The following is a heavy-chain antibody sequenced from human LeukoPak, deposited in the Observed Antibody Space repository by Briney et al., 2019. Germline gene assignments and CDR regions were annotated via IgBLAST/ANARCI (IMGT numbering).Heavy chain of an antibody. CDR2: ISYDGSNK. D-gene: IGHD3-10*01. CDR3: ARGSGGFDY. J-gene: IGHJ4*02. CDR1: GFTFSNYG. V-gene: IGHV3-30*03. Sequence: PGGSLRLSCAASGFTFSNYGMHWVRQAPGKGLEWVAVISYDGSNKYYADSVKGRFTISRDNSKNTLYLQMNSLRAEDTAVYYCARGSGGFDYWGQGTLVTVSS.